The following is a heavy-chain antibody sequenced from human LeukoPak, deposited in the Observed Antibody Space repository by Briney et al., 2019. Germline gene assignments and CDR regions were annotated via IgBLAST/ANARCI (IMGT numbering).Heavy chain of an antibody. CDR2: ISAYNGNT. CDR1: GYTFTSYG. V-gene: IGHV1-18*01. J-gene: IGHJ4*02. CDR3: AREPSPGIAVAGTNY. D-gene: IGHD6-19*01. Sequence: GASVKVSCKACGYTFTSYGISWVRQAPGQGLEWMGWISAYNGNTNYAQKLQGRVTMTTDTSTSTAYMELRSLRSDDTAVYYCAREPSPGIAVAGTNYWGQGTLVTVSS.